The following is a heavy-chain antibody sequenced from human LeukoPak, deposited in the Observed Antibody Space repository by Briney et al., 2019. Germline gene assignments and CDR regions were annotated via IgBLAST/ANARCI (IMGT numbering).Heavy chain of an antibody. CDR1: GFTFSRYG. V-gene: IGHV3-23*01. Sequence: GGSLRLSCAASGFTFSRYGMSWVRQAPGKGLEWVSAISGSGGSTYYADSVKGRFTISRDNSKNTLYLQMNSLRAEDTAVYYCARDLKWEPITWGQGTLVTVSS. D-gene: IGHD1-26*01. J-gene: IGHJ5*02. CDR3: ARDLKWEPIT. CDR2: ISGSGGST.